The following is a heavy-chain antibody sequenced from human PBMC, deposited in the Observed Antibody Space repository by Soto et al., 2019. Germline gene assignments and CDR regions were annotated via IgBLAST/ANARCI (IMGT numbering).Heavy chain of an antibody. J-gene: IGHJ3*02. Sequence: GGSLRLSCAASGFTFSSYGMHWVRQAPGKGLEWVAVIWYDGSNKYYADSVKGRFTISRDNSKNTLYLQMNSLRAEDTAVYYCARESGLAVAGTVAFDIWGQGTMVTVSS. CDR3: ARESGLAVAGTVAFDI. V-gene: IGHV3-33*01. CDR2: IWYDGSNK. D-gene: IGHD6-19*01. CDR1: GFTFSSYG.